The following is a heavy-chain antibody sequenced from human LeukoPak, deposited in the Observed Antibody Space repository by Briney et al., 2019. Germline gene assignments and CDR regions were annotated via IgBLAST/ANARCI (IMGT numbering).Heavy chain of an antibody. CDR2: IIGNGGGI. V-gene: IGHV3-23*01. CDR3: AKDRIPDGKYSIDF. D-gene: IGHD2/OR15-2a*01. CDR1: GFSFNIYA. J-gene: IGHJ4*02. Sequence: PGGSLRLSCAASGFSFNIYAMNWVRQAPGKGMEWVSVIIGNGGGIHYADSVKGRFTISRDNSGNTLYLQMNSLRVEDTAVYYCAKDRIPDGKYSIDFWGQGTLVTVSS.